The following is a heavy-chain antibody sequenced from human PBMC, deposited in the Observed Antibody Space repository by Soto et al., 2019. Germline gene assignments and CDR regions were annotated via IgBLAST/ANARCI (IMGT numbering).Heavy chain of an antibody. CDR3: VRVVYSSGGDAFDI. V-gene: IGHV3-7*05. CDR1: GFTFNNYW. D-gene: IGHD6-19*01. CDR2: IKDDGSEK. Sequence: GGSLRLSCAASGFTFNNYWMGWVRQAPGKGLEWVANIKDDGSEKYYVDSVKGRFAMSRDNAKNSLDLQMHSLSVEDTSVYYCVRVVYSSGGDAFDIWGQGTMVTVSS. J-gene: IGHJ3*02.